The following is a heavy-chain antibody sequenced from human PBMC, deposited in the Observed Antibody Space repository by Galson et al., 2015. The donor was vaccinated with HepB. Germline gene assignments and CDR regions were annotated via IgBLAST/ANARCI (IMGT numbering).Heavy chain of an antibody. CDR2: ISAYNGNT. Sequence: SVKVSCKASGYSFTSYCISWVRQAPGQGLEWMGWISAYNGNTNYAQKLRGRVTMTTDTSTSTAYMELRSLRSDDTAVYYCARAGFYGSGYDAPTPHFDYWGQGTLVTVSS. V-gene: IGHV1-18*04. CDR1: GYSFTSYC. J-gene: IGHJ4*02. D-gene: IGHD3-22*01. CDR3: ARAGFYGSGYDAPTPHFDY.